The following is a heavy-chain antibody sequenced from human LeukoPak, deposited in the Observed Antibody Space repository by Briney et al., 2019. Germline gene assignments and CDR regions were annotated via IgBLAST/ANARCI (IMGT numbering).Heavy chain of an antibody. D-gene: IGHD4-17*01. CDR2: ISSRSSYI. CDR3: ARAHDYGDPVGLYYFDY. V-gene: IGHV3-21*01. J-gene: IGHJ4*02. Sequence: PGGSLRLSCAASGFTFSSYSMNWVRQAPGKGLEWVSSISSRSSYIYYADSVKGRFTISRDNAKNSLYLQMNSLRAEDTAVYYCARAHDYGDPVGLYYFDYWGQGTLVTVSS. CDR1: GFTFSSYS.